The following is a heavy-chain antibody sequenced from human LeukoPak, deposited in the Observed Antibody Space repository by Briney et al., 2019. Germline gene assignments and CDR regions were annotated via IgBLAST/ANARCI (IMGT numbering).Heavy chain of an antibody. D-gene: IGHD4-17*01. Sequence: SETLSLTCAVYGGSFTGYYWSWIRQPPGKGLEWIGEINHSASTSYNPSLKSRVTISVDTSKNQFSLKLSSVTAADTAVYYCARGRTVTTYDYWGQGTLVTVSS. V-gene: IGHV4-34*01. CDR1: GGSFTGYY. CDR2: INHSAST. J-gene: IGHJ4*02. CDR3: ARGRTVTTYDY.